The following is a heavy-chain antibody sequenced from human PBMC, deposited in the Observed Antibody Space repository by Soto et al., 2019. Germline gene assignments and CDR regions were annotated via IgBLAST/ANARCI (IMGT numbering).Heavy chain of an antibody. Sequence: EVQLVESGGGLVQPGGSLRLSCAASGFTFSSYSMNWVRQAPGKGLEWVSYISSSSSTIYYADSVKGRFTISRDNAKNSRYLHMNSRSDEYTAVYDCARDRSSGYYLPGYWGQGTLVTVSS. CDR3: ARDRSSGYYLPGY. CDR2: ISSSSSTI. CDR1: GFTFSSYS. D-gene: IGHD3-22*01. V-gene: IGHV3-48*02. J-gene: IGHJ4*02.